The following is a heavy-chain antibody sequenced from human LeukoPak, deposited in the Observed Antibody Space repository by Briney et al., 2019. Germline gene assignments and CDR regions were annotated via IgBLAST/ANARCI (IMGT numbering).Heavy chain of an antibody. J-gene: IGHJ4*02. CDR1: GFTFRRYS. CDR3: SRDLSLGAPQGFDY. Sequence: GGSLRLSCTASGFTFRRYSFNWVRQAPGKGLEWVSTISSSSDYIYYADSVWGRFTISRDNAEGSLYLQMNSLRAEDTAVYYCSRDLSLGAPQGFDYWGRGTLVTVSS. CDR2: ISSSSDYI. D-gene: IGHD1-26*01. V-gene: IGHV3-21*01.